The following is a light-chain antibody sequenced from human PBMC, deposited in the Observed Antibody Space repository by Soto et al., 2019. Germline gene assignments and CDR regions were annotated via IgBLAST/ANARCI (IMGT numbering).Light chain of an antibody. CDR2: YNN. J-gene: IGLJ2*01. CDR1: TSDIGSNY. CDR3: TAWDDSLDGVV. Sequence: QSVLTQPPSASGTPGERVIISCSGSTSDIGSNYVYWYHQLPGTAPKLLVYYNNQRPSGVPDRFSGSKSGTSASLAISGLQSEDEADYYCTAWDDSLDGVVFGGGTKVTVL. V-gene: IGLV1-44*01.